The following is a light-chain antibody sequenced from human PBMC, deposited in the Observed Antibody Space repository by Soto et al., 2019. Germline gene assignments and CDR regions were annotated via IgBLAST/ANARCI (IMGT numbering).Light chain of an antibody. CDR3: QTWGTAIHDVV. CDR2: VNRDGSH. V-gene: IGLV4-69*01. CDR1: SGHSTSA. J-gene: IGLJ2*01. Sequence: QSVLTQSPSASASLGASVKLTCTLSSGHSTSAIAWHQQRPEKGPRYLMKVNRDGSHSNGDGIPDRFSGSSSGAERHLTISSLQSEDEADYYCQTWGTAIHDVVFGGGTKLTVL.